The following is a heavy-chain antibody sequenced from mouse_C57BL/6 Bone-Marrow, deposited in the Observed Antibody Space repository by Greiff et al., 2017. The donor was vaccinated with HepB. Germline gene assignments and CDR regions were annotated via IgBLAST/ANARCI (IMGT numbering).Heavy chain of an antibody. D-gene: IGHD1-1*01. J-gene: IGHJ4*01. V-gene: IGHV1-82*01. CDR3: TRRKRCYAMDY. Sequence: QVQLQQSGPELVKPGASVKISCKASGYAFSSSWMNWVKQRPGKGLEWIGRIYPGDGDTNYNGKFKGKATLTADKSSSTAYMQLSSLTSEDSAVYFCTRRKRCYAMDYWGQGTSVTVSS. CDR2: IYPGDGDT. CDR1: GYAFSSSW.